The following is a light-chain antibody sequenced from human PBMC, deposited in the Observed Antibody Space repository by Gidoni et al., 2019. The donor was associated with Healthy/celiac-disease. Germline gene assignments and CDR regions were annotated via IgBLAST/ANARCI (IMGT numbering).Light chain of an antibody. J-gene: IGKJ1*01. CDR1: QSISSY. CDR3: QQSYNTPLG. Sequence: DIQMTQSPSSLSASVGDRVTISCRASQSISSYLNWYQQKPGKAPKLLIYAASSVQSGVPSRFSGSGSGTDFTLTISSLQPEDFATYYCQQSYNTPLGFGQGTKVEIK. CDR2: AAS. V-gene: IGKV1-39*01.